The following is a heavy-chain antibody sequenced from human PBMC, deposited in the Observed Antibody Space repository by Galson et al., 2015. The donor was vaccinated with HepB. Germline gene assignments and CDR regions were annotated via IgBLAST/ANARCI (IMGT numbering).Heavy chain of an antibody. D-gene: IGHD3-10*01. Sequence: SLRLSCAASGFTFEDYAMHWVRQVPGKGLEWVSGISWNSDFTGYADSVRGRFTISRDNAKYFLYLQMNSLRPEDTALYYCAQDLTYYYGSGSYSVGMDVWGQGTTVTVSS. V-gene: IGHV3-9*01. CDR3: AQDLTYYYGSGSYSVGMDV. J-gene: IGHJ6*02. CDR1: GFTFEDYA. CDR2: ISWNSDFT.